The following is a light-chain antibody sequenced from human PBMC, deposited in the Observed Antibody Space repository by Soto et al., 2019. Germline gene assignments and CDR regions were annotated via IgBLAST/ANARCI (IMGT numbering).Light chain of an antibody. CDR3: LAWDGSLNGHMV. J-gene: IGLJ2*01. CDR2: SNN. V-gene: IGLV1-44*01. CDR1: SSKIGSNT. Sequence: QSVLTQPPSASGTPGQRVTISCSGSSSKIGSNTVNWYQQLPGTAPKLVIYSNNQRPSVVPGRFSGSKPGTSASLAISVLHSEDEAEYYYLAWDGSLNGHMVLGEGTK.